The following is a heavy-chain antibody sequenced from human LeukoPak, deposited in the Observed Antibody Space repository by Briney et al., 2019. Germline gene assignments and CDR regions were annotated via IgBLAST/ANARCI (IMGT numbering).Heavy chain of an antibody. J-gene: IGHJ4*02. CDR3: ARGASVAGY. V-gene: IGHV3-30*03. D-gene: IGHD6-19*01. CDR2: ISYDGSNK. CDR1: RFTFSSYG. Sequence: GGSLRLSCAASRFTFSSYGMHWVRQAPGKGLEWVAVISYDGSNKYYADSVKGRFTISRDNSKNTLYLQMNSLRAEDTAVYYCARGASVAGYWGQGTLVTVSS.